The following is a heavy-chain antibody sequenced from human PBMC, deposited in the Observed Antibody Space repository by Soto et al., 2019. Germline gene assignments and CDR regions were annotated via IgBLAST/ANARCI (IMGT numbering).Heavy chain of an antibody. D-gene: IGHD3-22*01. CDR1: GGSISSGDYY. J-gene: IGHJ4*02. CDR3: ARGSYYYDSSGYYHY. Sequence: SETLSLTCTVSGGSISSGDYYWSWIRQPPGKGLEWIGYIYYSGSTYYNPSLKSRVTMSVDTSKNQFSLKLSSVTAADTAVYYCARGSYYYDSSGYYHYWGREPRSPSPQ. V-gene: IGHV4-30-4*01. CDR2: IYYSGST.